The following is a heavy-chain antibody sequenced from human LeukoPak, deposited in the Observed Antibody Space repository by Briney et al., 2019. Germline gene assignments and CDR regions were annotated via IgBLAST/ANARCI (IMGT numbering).Heavy chain of an antibody. CDR1: GYSFTNYW. Sequence: GESLKISCKGSGYSFTNYWIGWVRQMPGKGLEWMGIIYPGGSDPIYSPSFQGQVTISADKSISTASLEWNSLEASDTAMYYWGRNGGYSYSISYYYMDVWGKGTPVTVSS. D-gene: IGHD5-18*01. CDR2: IYPGGSDP. J-gene: IGHJ6*03. V-gene: IGHV5-51*01. CDR3: GRNGGYSYSISYYYMDV.